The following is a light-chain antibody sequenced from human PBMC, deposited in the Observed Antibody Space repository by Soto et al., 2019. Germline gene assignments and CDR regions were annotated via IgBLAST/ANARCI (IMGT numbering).Light chain of an antibody. V-gene: IGKV4-1*01. J-gene: IGKJ2*01. CDR2: WAF. CDR3: QQYFSTPYT. CDR1: LSVLYNSRNKNY. Sequence: DIVMTQSPDSLAVSLGERATINCKSSLSVLYNSRNKNYLAWNQQKPGQPPKVLIYWAFIRESGVPDRFSGSGSGTDFTLTISNLQAEDVAVYYCQQYFSTPYTFGQGTKLEVK.